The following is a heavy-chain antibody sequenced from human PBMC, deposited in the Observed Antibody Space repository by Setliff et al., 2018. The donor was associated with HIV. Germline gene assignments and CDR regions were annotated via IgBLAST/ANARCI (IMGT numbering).Heavy chain of an antibody. CDR1: GFTFDDYA. J-gene: IGHJ4*02. CDR3: TRTSRAAY. D-gene: IGHD6-25*01. CDR2: ISWNSSTI. Sequence: PGGSLRLSCAASGFTFDDYAMHWVRQAPGKGLEWVSGISWNSSTISYADSVKGRFTISRDNAKSSLYLQMNSLRAEDTAVYYCTRTSRAAYWGRGTLVTVSS. V-gene: IGHV3-9*01.